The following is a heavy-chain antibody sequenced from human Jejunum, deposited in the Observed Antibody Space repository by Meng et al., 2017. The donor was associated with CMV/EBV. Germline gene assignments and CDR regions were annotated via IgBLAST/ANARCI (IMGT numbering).Heavy chain of an antibody. V-gene: IGHV3-23*01. CDR1: GFIFSNYA. CDR2: ISGSGGTT. J-gene: IGHJ5*02. Sequence: EVQMLESGGGLVQPGGSLRLSCAASGFIFSNYAMNWVRQAPGKGLDWVSGISGSGGTTWYADSVKGRFTISRDNSKNTLYLQMNSLRVEDTAIYYCAPNHWGQGSLVTFSS. CDR3: APNH.